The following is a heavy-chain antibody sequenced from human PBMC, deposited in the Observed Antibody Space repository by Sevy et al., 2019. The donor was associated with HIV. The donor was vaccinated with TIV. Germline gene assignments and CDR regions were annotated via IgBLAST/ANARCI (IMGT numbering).Heavy chain of an antibody. V-gene: IGHV4-34*01. CDR1: GGSFSGYY. J-gene: IGHJ4*02. CDR3: ARDRVELGYCSSTSCQYYFDY. D-gene: IGHD2-2*01. Sequence: SETLSLTCAVYGGSFSGYYWSWIRQPPGKGLEWIGGINHSGSTNYNPSLKSRVTISVDTSKNQFSLKLSSVTAADTAVYYCARDRVELGYCSSTSCQYYFDYWGQGTLVTVSS. CDR2: INHSGST.